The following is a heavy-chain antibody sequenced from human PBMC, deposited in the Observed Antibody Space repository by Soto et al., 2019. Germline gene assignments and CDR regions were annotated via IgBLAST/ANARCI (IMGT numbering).Heavy chain of an antibody. J-gene: IGHJ6*02. Sequence: QVQLVESGGGVVQPGRSLRLSCAASGFTFSSYGMHWVRQAPGKGLEWVAVIWYDGSNKYYADSVKGRFTISRDNSKNTLYLQMNSLRVEDTAVYYCARGYSSGWDYYYYGMDVWGQGTTVTVSS. V-gene: IGHV3-33*01. CDR2: IWYDGSNK. CDR1: GFTFSSYG. CDR3: ARGYSSGWDYYYYGMDV. D-gene: IGHD6-19*01.